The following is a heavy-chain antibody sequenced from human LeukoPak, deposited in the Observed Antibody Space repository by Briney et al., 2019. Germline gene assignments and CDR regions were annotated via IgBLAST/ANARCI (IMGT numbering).Heavy chain of an antibody. Sequence: GASVKVSCKASGGTFSSYAISWVRQAPGQGLEWMGGIIPIFGTANYAQKFQGRVTTTADESTSTAYMELSSLRSEDTAVYYCAIRTSKGFDPWGQGTLVTVSS. CDR2: IIPIFGTA. CDR3: AIRTSKGFDP. V-gene: IGHV1-69*13. J-gene: IGHJ5*02. D-gene: IGHD2-2*01. CDR1: GGTFSSYA.